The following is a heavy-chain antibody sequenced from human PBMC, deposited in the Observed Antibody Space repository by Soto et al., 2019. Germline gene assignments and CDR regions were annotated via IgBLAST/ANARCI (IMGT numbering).Heavy chain of an antibody. Sequence: EVQLVESGGGLVQPGGSLRVSCAASGFTVSRNYMSWVRQAPGKGLEWVSVIYSGGSTYYADSVKGRFIISRDNSKNTFDLEMNIRRAVDTAVCCCATRRGDGYRYYFDYWGEGTLVTVSA. V-gene: IGHV3-66*01. D-gene: IGHD5-12*01. CDR1: GFTVSRNY. CDR3: ATRRGDGYRYYFDY. CDR2: IYSGGST. J-gene: IGHJ4*02.